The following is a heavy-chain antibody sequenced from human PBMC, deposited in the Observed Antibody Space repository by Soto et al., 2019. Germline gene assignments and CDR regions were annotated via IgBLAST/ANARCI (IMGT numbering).Heavy chain of an antibody. CDR2: IDSGGGGT. CDR3: AKGPEQLVHGVFDY. Sequence: EVQLLESGGGLVQPGGSLRLSCAASGFTLGTYVMSWVRQAPGKGLEWVSGIDSGGGGTYYADSVKGRFTISRDNSKNTLSLQMTGLRAEDTAVFYGAKGPEQLVHGVFDYWGQGTLVNVSS. J-gene: IGHJ4*02. CDR1: GFTLGTYV. D-gene: IGHD6-6*01. V-gene: IGHV3-23*01.